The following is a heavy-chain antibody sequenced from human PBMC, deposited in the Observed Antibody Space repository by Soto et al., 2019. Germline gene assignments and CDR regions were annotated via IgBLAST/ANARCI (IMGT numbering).Heavy chain of an antibody. CDR1: GGSFSGYY. CDR3: ARQSYGEIFDH. J-gene: IGHJ4*02. V-gene: IGHV4-34*01. D-gene: IGHD3-10*01. CDR2: INHSGST. Sequence: PSETLSLTCAVYGGSFSGYYWSWIRQPPGKGLEWIGEINHSGSTNYNPSLKSRVTISVDTSKNQFSLKLHSVTAADTAVYYCARQSYGEIFDHWGQGAQVTVSS.